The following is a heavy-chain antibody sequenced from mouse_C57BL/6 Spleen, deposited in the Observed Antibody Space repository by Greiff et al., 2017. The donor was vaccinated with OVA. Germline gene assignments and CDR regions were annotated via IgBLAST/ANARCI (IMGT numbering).Heavy chain of an antibody. Sequence: QVQLQQPGAELVRPGSSVKLSCKASGYTFTSYWMHWVKQRPIQGLEWIGNIDPSDSETNYNQKFKDKATLTVDKSSSTAYMQLSSLTSEDSAVYYCARSDYGSSLPYFDYWGQGTTLTVSS. V-gene: IGHV1-52*01. J-gene: IGHJ2*01. CDR3: ARSDYGSSLPYFDY. CDR2: IDPSDSET. D-gene: IGHD1-1*01. CDR1: GYTFTSYW.